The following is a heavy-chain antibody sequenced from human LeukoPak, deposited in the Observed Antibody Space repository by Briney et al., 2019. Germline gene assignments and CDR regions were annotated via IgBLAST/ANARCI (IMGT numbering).Heavy chain of an antibody. J-gene: IGHJ6*02. V-gene: IGHV3-66*02. CDR1: GFTFSIYA. CDR2: IYSGGST. Sequence: GGSLRLSCAASGFTFSIYAMNWVRQAPGKGLEWVSVIYSGGSTYYADSVKGRFTISRDNSKNTLYLQMNSLRAEDTAVYYCARAYGMDVWGQGTTVTVSS. CDR3: ARAYGMDV.